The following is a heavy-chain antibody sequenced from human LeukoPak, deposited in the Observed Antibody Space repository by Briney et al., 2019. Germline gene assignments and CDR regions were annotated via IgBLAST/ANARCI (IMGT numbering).Heavy chain of an antibody. CDR2: IIPIFGTA. CDR1: GYTFTSYG. Sequence: PRASVKVSCKASGYTFTSYGISWVRQAPGQGLEWMGGIIPIFGTANYAQKFQGRVTITADESTSTAYMELSSLRSEDTAVYYCARGGGRQLVPNYYYGMDVWGQGTTVTVSS. J-gene: IGHJ6*02. V-gene: IGHV1-69*13. D-gene: IGHD6-13*01. CDR3: ARGGGRQLVPNYYYGMDV.